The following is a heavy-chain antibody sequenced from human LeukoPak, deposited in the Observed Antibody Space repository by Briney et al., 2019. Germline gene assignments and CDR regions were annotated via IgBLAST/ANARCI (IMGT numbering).Heavy chain of an antibody. CDR3: AKERTSTYGYNWFDP. CDR2: ISGSGGIT. J-gene: IGHJ5*02. D-gene: IGHD3-10*01. Sequence: PGGSLRLSCAASGFTFSSYAMSCVRQAPGKGLEWVSSISGSGGITYYADSVKGRFTISRDNSKNTLYLQMNSLRAEDTAVCYCAKERTSTYGYNWFDPWGQGALVTVSS. V-gene: IGHV3-23*01. CDR1: GFTFSSYA.